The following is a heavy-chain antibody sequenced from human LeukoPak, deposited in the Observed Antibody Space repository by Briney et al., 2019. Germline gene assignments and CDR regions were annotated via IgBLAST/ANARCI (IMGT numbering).Heavy chain of an antibody. D-gene: IGHD2/OR15-2a*01. J-gene: IGHJ3*02. CDR3: ARPTTTLDAFDI. V-gene: IGHV4-59*01. CDR1: GDSISGYY. CDR2: IYYSGST. Sequence: SETLSLTCTVSGDSISGYYWSWIRQPPGKGLEWIGFIYYSGSTSYNPSLKSRVTISLDTSKNQFSLKLSSVTPADTAVYYCARPTTTLDAFDIWGQGTMVTVSS.